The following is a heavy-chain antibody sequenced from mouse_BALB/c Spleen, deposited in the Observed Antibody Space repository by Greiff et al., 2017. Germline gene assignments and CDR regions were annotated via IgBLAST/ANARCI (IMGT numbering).Heavy chain of an antibody. CDR3: TRGYGYDKGDY. D-gene: IGHD2-2*01. Sequence: VQLQQSGAELVRPGASVTLSCKASGYTFTDYEMHWVKQTPVHGLEWIGAIDPETGGTAYNQKFKGKATLTADKSSSTAYMELRSLTSEDSAVYYCTRGYGYDKGDYWGQGTTLTVSS. J-gene: IGHJ2*01. CDR1: GYTFTDYE. CDR2: IDPETGGT. V-gene: IGHV1-15*01.